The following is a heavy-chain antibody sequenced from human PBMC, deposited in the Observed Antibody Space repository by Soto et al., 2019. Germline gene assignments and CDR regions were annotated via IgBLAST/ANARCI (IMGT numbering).Heavy chain of an antibody. Sequence: EGSLRHSYTASGFTFSSYAMPWVRQVPGKGLEWVALISYDGSDKDYADSVKGRFTISRDNSRNTLFLQMNSLRAEDTAVYYCARDYYKYYDSSGYYRSPASWGQGT. D-gene: IGHD3-22*01. V-gene: IGHV3-30-3*01. CDR3: ARDYYKYYDSSGYYRSPAS. CDR1: GFTFSSYA. CDR2: ISYDGSDK. J-gene: IGHJ5*02.